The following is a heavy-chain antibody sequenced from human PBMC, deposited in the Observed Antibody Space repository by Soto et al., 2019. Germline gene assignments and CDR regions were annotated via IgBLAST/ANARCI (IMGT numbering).Heavy chain of an antibody. CDR3: ARGGHVVVVTAALDY. CDR2: VNPSGGHT. Sequence: QVQLMQSGAEVKKPGASVKVSCKASGDTFSDYYIHWVRQAPGQGLEWMGTVNPSGGHTTYSQHFLGRVTWPRDTSTSTLHMELTSLTSEDTAVYYCARGGHVVVVTAALDYWGQGTLVTVSS. J-gene: IGHJ4*02. V-gene: IGHV1-46*01. CDR1: GDTFSDYY. D-gene: IGHD2-21*02.